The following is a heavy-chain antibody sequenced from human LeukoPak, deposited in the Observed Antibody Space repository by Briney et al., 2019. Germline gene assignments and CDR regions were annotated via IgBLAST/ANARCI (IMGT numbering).Heavy chain of an antibody. CDR3: ASLTTAEAFDI. CDR1: GYSISSGHY. J-gene: IGHJ3*02. Sequence: SETLSLTCAVSGYSISSGHYWTWIRQSPGKTLEWIGCRHKGGSTHYNPSLKRRVTISVDTSKNQFSLKLRSVTAADTAVYYCASLTTAEAFDIWGQGTMVTVSS. D-gene: IGHD3-22*01. V-gene: IGHV4-38-2*01. CDR2: RHKGGST.